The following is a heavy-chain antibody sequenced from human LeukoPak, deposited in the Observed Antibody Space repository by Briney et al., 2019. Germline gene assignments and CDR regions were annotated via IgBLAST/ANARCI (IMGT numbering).Heavy chain of an antibody. CDR1: GYTFTSYG. Sequence: ASVKVSCKASGYTFTSYGISWVRQAPGQGLEWMGWISAYNGNTNYAQKLQGRVTMTTDTSTSTAYMELRSPRSDDTAVYYCARANTAMVTSWFDPWGQGTLVTVSS. V-gene: IGHV1-18*01. J-gene: IGHJ5*02. CDR3: ARANTAMVTSWFDP. D-gene: IGHD5-18*01. CDR2: ISAYNGNT.